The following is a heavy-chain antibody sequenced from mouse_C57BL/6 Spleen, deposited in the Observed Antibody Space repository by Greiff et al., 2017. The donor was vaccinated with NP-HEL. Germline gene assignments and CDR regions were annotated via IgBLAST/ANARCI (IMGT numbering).Heavy chain of an antibody. CDR1: GFTFSDYY. Sequence: EVQGVESGGGLVQPGGSLKLSCAASGFTFSDYYMYWVRQTPEKRLEWVAYISNGGGSTYYPDTVKGRFTISRDNAKNTLYLQMSRLKSEDTAMYYCARQIYDGYSYYFDYWGQGTTLTVAS. V-gene: IGHV5-12*01. J-gene: IGHJ2*01. D-gene: IGHD2-3*01. CDR3: ARQIYDGYSYYFDY. CDR2: ISNGGGST.